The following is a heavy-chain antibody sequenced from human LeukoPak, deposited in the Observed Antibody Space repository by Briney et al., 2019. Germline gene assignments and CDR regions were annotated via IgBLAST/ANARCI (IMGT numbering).Heavy chain of an antibody. V-gene: IGHV1-18*01. D-gene: IGHD6-19*01. CDR2: ISAYNGNT. J-gene: IGHJ4*02. CDR1: GYTFTSYG. CDR3: ARVGEAVAGTGTGDYFDY. Sequence: ASVKVSCKASGYTFTSYGISWVRQAPGQGLEWMGWISAYNGNTNYAQKLQGRVTMTTDTSTSTAYMELRSLRSDDTAVYYCARVGEAVAGTGTGDYFDYWGQGTLVTVSS.